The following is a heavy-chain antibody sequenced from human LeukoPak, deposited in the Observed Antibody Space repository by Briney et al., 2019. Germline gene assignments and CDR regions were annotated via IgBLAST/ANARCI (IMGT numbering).Heavy chain of an antibody. CDR2: ISSSGSTI. J-gene: IGHJ4*02. CDR3: ARYRPIVVVPAASLFDY. V-gene: IGHV3-48*04. Sequence: PGGSLRLSCAASGFTFSSYSMNWVRQAPGKGLEWVSYISSSGSTIYYADSVKGRFTISRDNAKNSLYLQMNSLRAEDTAVYYCARYRPIVVVPAASLFDYWGQGTLVTVSP. CDR1: GFTFSSYS. D-gene: IGHD2-2*01.